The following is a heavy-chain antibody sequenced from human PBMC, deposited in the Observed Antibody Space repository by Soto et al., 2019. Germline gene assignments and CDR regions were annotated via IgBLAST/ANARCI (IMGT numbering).Heavy chain of an antibody. J-gene: IGHJ4*02. CDR3: TKDGSGHPYYSDN. V-gene: IGHV4-4*02. D-gene: IGHD3-3*01. CDR1: GGSISSNNW. Sequence: SETLSLTCAVSGGSISSNNWWSWVRQAPGKGLEWIGEIYHSGRTSYNPSLRSRVTMSVDKSKNQFSLIVTSVTAADTAVYYCTKDGSGHPYYSDNWGPGTLVTVSS. CDR2: IYHSGRT.